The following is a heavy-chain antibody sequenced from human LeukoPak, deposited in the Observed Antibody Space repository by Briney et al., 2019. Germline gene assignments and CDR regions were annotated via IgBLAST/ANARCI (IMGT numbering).Heavy chain of an antibody. V-gene: IGHV4-59*12. J-gene: IGHJ1*01. CDR3: ARAPLAYQPVVLFEN. D-gene: IGHD2-2*01. Sequence: SETLSLTCTVSGGSISSYYWSWIRQPPGKGLEWFGYIYYSGSTNYNPSLKSRVTISVDTSKNQFSLKLSSVTAADTAFYYCARAPLAYQPVVLFENWGQGTLVTVSS. CDR2: IYYSGST. CDR1: GGSISSYY.